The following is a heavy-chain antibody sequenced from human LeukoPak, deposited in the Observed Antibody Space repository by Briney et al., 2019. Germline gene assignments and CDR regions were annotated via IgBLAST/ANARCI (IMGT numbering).Heavy chain of an antibody. Sequence: GGSLRLSCAASGFTFDDFGMSWVRQAPGKGLEWVSGINWKGGRTDYADSVKGRFTISRDNTKNSLYLQMNSLRAEDTALYYCARDRGVSYDYVWGSPGRYWGQGTLVTVSS. V-gene: IGHV3-20*04. CDR2: INWKGGRT. CDR1: GFTFDDFG. D-gene: IGHD3-16*01. CDR3: ARDRGVSYDYVWGSPGRY. J-gene: IGHJ4*02.